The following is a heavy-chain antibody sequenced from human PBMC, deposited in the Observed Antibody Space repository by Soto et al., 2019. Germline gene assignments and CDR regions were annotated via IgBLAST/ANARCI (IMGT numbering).Heavy chain of an antibody. Sequence: EVQLLESGGGPVQPGGSLRLSCVGSGFFFSSYTMTWVRQAPGKGLEWVSSFSATSENTYYADSVRGRFTISRDNSKNTLFLQMNSLTAEDTAMYYCAKARDQQWVRLPFDYWGQGILVSVSS. CDR2: FSATSENT. D-gene: IGHD6-19*01. V-gene: IGHV3-23*01. CDR1: GFFFSSYT. CDR3: AKARDQQWVRLPFDY. J-gene: IGHJ4*02.